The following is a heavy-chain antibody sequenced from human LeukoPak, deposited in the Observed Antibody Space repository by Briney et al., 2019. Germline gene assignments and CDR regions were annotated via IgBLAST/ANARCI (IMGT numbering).Heavy chain of an antibody. Sequence: ASVKVSCKASGYTFTGYYMHWVRQAPGQGLEWMGRINPNSGSTNYAQKFQGRVTMTRDTSISTAYMELSRLRSDDAAVYYCARGGYDSVYYYYGMDVWGQGTTVTVSS. V-gene: IGHV1-2*06. CDR1: GYTFTGYY. J-gene: IGHJ6*02. CDR2: INPNSGST. D-gene: IGHD3-3*01. CDR3: ARGGYDSVYYYYGMDV.